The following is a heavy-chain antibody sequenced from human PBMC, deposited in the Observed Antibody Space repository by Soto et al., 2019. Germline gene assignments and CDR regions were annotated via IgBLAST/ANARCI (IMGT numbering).Heavy chain of an antibody. CDR1: GYTFTTYG. Sequence: QVHLVQSGAEVKKPGASVKVSCKASGYTFTTYGITWVRQAPGQGLEWMGWISTYNGNTNYEQKLQGRVTMTTDTLTSTAYMELRSLRSDDTAVYYCARRGAYCSGGTCYHFDYGGQGTLVTVSS. V-gene: IGHV1-18*04. J-gene: IGHJ4*02. D-gene: IGHD2-15*01. CDR3: ARRGAYCSGGTCYHFDY. CDR2: ISTYNGNT.